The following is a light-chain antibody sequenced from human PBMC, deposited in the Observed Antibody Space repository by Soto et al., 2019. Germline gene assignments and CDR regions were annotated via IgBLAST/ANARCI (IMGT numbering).Light chain of an antibody. V-gene: IGKV3-20*01. J-gene: IGKJ1*01. CDR1: QSVSSNY. CDR2: GAS. CDR3: QQYESSPSWT. Sequence: EIVLTQSPGTLSLSPGERATLSCRASQSVSSNYLAWYQQKPGQAPRLLVYGASYRATGIPDRFSGSGSGTDFTLTIRRLEPEDFAVYYCQQYESSPSWTFGQGTKVEIK.